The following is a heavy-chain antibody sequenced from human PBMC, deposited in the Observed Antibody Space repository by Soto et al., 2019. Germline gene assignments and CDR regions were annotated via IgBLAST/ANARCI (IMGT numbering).Heavy chain of an antibody. J-gene: IGHJ6*02. V-gene: IGHV1-69*01. D-gene: IGHD5-18*01. CDR2: IIPIFGTA. CDR1: GGTFSSYA. CDR3: ARHDLGIQLWLYGMDV. Sequence: QVQLVQSGAEVKKPGSSVKVSCKASGGTFSSYAISWVRQAPGQGLEWMGGIIPIFGTANYAQKFQGRVTITADESTSRAYMELSSLRSEDTAVYYCARHDLGIQLWLYGMDVWCQGTTVTDS.